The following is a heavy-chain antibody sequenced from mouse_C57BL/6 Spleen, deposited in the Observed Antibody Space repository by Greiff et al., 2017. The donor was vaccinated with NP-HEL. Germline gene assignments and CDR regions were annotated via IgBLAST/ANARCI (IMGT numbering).Heavy chain of an antibody. CDR2: INYDGSST. Sequence: EVMLVESEGGLVQPGRSMKLSCTASGFTFSDYYMAWVRQVPEKGLEWVANINYDGSSTYYLDSLKSRFIISRDNAKNILYLQMSSLKSEDTATYYCARDRAYYYGSSYWYFDVWGTGTTVTVSS. J-gene: IGHJ1*03. CDR1: GFTFSDYY. D-gene: IGHD1-1*01. V-gene: IGHV5-16*01. CDR3: ARDRAYYYGSSYWYFDV.